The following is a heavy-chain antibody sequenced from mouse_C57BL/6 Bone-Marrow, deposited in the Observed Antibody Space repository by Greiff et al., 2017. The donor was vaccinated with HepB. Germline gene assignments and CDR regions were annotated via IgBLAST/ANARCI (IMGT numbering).Heavy chain of an antibody. J-gene: IGHJ2*01. CDR2: IYPGNSDT. CDR3: TIYYYGSSPYYFDY. V-gene: IGHV1-5*01. D-gene: IGHD1-1*01. CDR1: GYTFTSYW. Sequence: VQLKESGTVLARPGASVKMSCKTSGYTFTSYWMHWVKQGPGQGLEWIGAIYPGNSDTSYNQKFKGKAKLTAVTSASTAYMELSSLTNEDSAVYYCTIYYYGSSPYYFDYWGQGTTLTVSS.